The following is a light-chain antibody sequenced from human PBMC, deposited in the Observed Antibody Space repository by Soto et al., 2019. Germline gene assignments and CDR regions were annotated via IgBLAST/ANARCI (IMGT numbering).Light chain of an antibody. V-gene: IGLV2-14*03. Sequence: QSVLTQPASVSGSPGQSVTISCTGTSSDIGGYRYVSWYQQRPGKAPKLMIHDVTNRPSGVSDRFSGSKSGNTASLTISGLHAEDEADYYCTSSTSDSSVIFGGGTKLTVL. J-gene: IGLJ2*01. CDR1: SSDIGGYRY. CDR3: TSSTSDSSVI. CDR2: DVT.